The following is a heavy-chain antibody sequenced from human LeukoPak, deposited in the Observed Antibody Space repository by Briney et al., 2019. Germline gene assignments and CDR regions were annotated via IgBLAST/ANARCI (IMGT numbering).Heavy chain of an antibody. V-gene: IGHV3-7*03. CDR1: GFTFTRYW. CDR3: AKDRGLRRLSYFDY. J-gene: IGHJ4*02. D-gene: IGHD5-12*01. Sequence: GGSLRLSCAASGFTFTRYWMSWARQAPGKRLEWVANIKQDGSEKYSVDSVKGRFTISRDNSKNTLYLQMNSLRAEDTAVYYCAKDRGLRRLSYFDYWGQGTLVTVSS. CDR2: IKQDGSEK.